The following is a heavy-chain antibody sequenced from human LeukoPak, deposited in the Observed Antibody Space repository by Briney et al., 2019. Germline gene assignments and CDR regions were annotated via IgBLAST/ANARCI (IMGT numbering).Heavy chain of an antibody. CDR3: ARLPVSRITMVRGVSDY. Sequence: SETLSLICAVYGGSFSGYYWSWIRQPPGKGLEWIGEINHSGSTNYNPSLKSRVTISVDTSKNQFSLKLSSVTAADTAVYYCARLPVSRITMVRGVSDYWAQGTLVTVSS. V-gene: IGHV4-34*01. CDR1: GGSFSGYY. CDR2: INHSGST. J-gene: IGHJ4*02. D-gene: IGHD3-10*01.